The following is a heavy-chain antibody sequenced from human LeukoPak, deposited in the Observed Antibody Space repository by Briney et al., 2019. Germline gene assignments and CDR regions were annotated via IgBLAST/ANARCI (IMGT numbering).Heavy chain of an antibody. CDR3: ARRMEMANPIGYYFDY. CDR2: INPNSGGT. J-gene: IGHJ4*02. D-gene: IGHD5-24*01. CDR1: GYTFTGYY. V-gene: IGHV1-2*06. Sequence: ASVKASCKASGYTFTGYYMHWVRQAPGQGLEWMGRINPNSGGTNYAQKFQGRVTMTRDTSISTAYMELSRLRSDDTAVYYCARRMEMANPIGYYFDYWGQGTLVTVSS.